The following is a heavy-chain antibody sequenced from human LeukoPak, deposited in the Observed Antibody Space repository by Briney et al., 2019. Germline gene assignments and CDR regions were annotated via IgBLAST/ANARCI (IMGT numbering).Heavy chain of an antibody. CDR3: ARDPPPFWTGYSFQYYGMDV. V-gene: IGHV3-48*02. CDR2: ISSSSGTI. D-gene: IGHD3/OR15-3a*01. Sequence: GGSLRLSCAASGFTFSSHDMNWVRQAPGKGLEWVSHISSSSGTIYYVDSVKGRFTISRDNAKNSLFLQMDSLRDEDTAVYYCARDPPPFWTGYSFQYYGMDVWGQGTTVTVSS. CDR1: GFTFSSHD. J-gene: IGHJ6*02.